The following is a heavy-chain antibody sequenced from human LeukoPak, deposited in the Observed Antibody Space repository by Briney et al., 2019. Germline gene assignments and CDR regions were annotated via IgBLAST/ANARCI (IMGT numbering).Heavy chain of an antibody. D-gene: IGHD6-13*01. CDR1: GGSFSGYY. CDR2: SNHSGST. CDR3: ARDVVTRISATGGGGFDP. J-gene: IGHJ5*02. V-gene: IGHV4-34*01. Sequence: SETLSLTCSVYGGSFSGYYWSWIRQPPGKGLEWIGESNHSGSTNYNPSLKSRVTISVDTSKNQFSLKLSSVTAADTAVYYCARDVVTRISATGGGGFDPWGQGTLVTVSS.